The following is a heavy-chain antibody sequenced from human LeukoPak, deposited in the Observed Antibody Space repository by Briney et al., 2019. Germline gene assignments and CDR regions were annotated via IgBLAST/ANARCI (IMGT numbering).Heavy chain of an antibody. J-gene: IGHJ6*03. Sequence: GASVKVSCKASGYTFTSYGISWVRQAPGQGLEWMGWISAYNGNTNYAQKLQGRVTMTTDTPTSTAYMELRSLRPDDTAVYYSARVIEQWLENLGYYYYMDVWGKGTTVTVPS. D-gene: IGHD6-19*01. CDR1: GYTFTSYG. CDR3: ARVIEQWLENLGYYYYMDV. CDR2: ISAYNGNT. V-gene: IGHV1-18*01.